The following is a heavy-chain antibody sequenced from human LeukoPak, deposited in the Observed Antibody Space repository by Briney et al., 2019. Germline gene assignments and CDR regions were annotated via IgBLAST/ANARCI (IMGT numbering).Heavy chain of an antibody. Sequence: GGSLRLSCAASGFTLSSFGMSWVRQAPGKGLEWVAVIWYDGSNKYYADSVKGRFTISRDNSKNTLYLQMDSLRAEDTAVYYCARDKPPPYYNGSSEIFDFGGQGNLVTVSS. J-gene: IGHJ4*02. CDR1: GFTLSSFG. D-gene: IGHD3-22*01. CDR2: IWYDGSNK. CDR3: ARDKPPPYYNGSSEIFDF. V-gene: IGHV3-33*01.